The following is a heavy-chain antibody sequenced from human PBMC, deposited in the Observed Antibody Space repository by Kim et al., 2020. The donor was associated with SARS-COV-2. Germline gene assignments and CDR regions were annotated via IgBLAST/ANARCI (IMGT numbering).Heavy chain of an antibody. CDR2: IYYSGST. CDR1: GGSISSYY. Sequence: SETLSLTCTVSGGSISSYYWSWIRQPPGKGLEWIGYIYYSGSTNYNPSLKSRVTISVDTSKNQFSLKLSSVTAADTAVYYCARDRGGGSGWYFPDYWGQGTLVTVSS. J-gene: IGHJ4*02. CDR3: ARDRGGGSGWYFPDY. D-gene: IGHD6-19*01. V-gene: IGHV4-59*13.